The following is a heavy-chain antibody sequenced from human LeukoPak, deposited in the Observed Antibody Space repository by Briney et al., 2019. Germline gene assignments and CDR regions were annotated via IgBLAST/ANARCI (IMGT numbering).Heavy chain of an antibody. CDR3: AREGGSPASGAFFYYMDV. CDR2: ISSSSTYI. CDR1: GFSFSSYS. Sequence: GGSLRLSCAASGFSFSSYSMSWVRQAPGKGLEWVSCISSSSTYIYYADSVKGRFTISRDDAKNSLYLQMNSLRAEDTAVYYCAREGGSPASGAFFYYMDVWGMGTTVTVSS. D-gene: IGHD6-13*01. J-gene: IGHJ6*03. V-gene: IGHV3-21*01.